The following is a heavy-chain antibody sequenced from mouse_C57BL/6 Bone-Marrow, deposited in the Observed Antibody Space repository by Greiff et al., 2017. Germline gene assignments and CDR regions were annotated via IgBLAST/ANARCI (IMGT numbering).Heavy chain of an antibody. J-gene: IGHJ1*03. CDR3: ARERIYGYDLHWWNFDV. CDR1: GYAFSSSW. D-gene: IGHD2-2*01. Sequence: QVQLQQSGPELVKPGASVKISCKASGYAFSSSWMNWVKQRPGKGLEWIGRIYPGDGDTNYNGKFKGKATLTADTSSSTAYMQLSSLTSEDSAVYCCARERIYGYDLHWWNFDVWGTGTTVTVSS. V-gene: IGHV1-82*01. CDR2: IYPGDGDT.